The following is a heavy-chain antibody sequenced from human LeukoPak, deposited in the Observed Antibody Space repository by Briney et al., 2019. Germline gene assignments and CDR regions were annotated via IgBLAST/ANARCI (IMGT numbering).Heavy chain of an antibody. CDR2: ISAYNGNT. J-gene: IGHJ6*02. Sequence: GASVKVSCKASGYTFTGYYMHWVRQAPGQGLEWMGWISAYNGNTNYAQKLQGRVTMTTDTSTSTAYMELRSLRSDDTAVYYCARVPAAIWGYYYGMDVWGQGTTVTVSS. CDR3: ARVPAAIWGYYYGMDV. CDR1: GYTFTGYY. D-gene: IGHD2-2*02. V-gene: IGHV1-18*04.